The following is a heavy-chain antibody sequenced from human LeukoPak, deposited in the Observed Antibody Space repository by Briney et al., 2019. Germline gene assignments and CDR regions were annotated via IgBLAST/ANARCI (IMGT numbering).Heavy chain of an antibody. CDR1: GFTFRNYW. CDR2: IKQDGSEK. D-gene: IGHD1-26*01. Sequence: PGGSLRLSCVASGFTFRNYWMSWVRQAPGKGLEWVANIKQDGSEKYYADSVKGRFTISRDETESSVYLQMNNLRAEDTAVYYCARDGIDYWGQGTLVTVSS. J-gene: IGHJ4*02. CDR3: ARDGIDY. V-gene: IGHV3-7*04.